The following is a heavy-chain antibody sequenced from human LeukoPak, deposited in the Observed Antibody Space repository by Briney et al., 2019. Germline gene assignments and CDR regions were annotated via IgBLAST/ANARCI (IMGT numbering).Heavy chain of an antibody. CDR3: VKDTGLDRGVPDY. CDR1: GFTFNNYA. CDR2: ISGSGGST. V-gene: IGHV3-23*01. Sequence: PGGSLRLSCVASGFTFNNYAMTWVRQAPGKGLEWVSVISGSGGSTYYADPVKGRFTISRDNSKSTLYLQMNSLRAEDTALYYCVKDTGLDRGVPDYWGQGTLVTVSS. D-gene: IGHD3-10*01. J-gene: IGHJ4*02.